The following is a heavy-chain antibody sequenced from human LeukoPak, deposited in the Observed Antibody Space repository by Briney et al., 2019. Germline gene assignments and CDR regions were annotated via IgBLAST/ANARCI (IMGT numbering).Heavy chain of an antibody. J-gene: IGHJ5*02. CDR2: ISTSNSYI. V-gene: IGHV3-21*01. D-gene: IGHD5-12*01. CDR1: GFTFSDYH. CDR3: ARGVATRWFDP. Sequence: GGSLRLSCVVSGFTFSDYHMNWVRQAPGKGLEWVSSISTSNSYIYYADSLTGRFTISRDNAKNSLYLQMNSLRAEDTAVYYCARGVATRWFDPWGQGTLVTVSS.